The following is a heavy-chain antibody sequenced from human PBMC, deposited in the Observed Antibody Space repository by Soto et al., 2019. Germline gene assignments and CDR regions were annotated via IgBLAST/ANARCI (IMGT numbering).Heavy chain of an antibody. J-gene: IGHJ4*02. V-gene: IGHV4-39*01. Sequence: QLQLQESGPGLVKPSATMSLTCPVAGVSISSSSYYWGWIRQPPGKGLEWMGTIYYSGSTYYNPSLKSRVTLSVDTSKNQFCLKLSSVNAADTAVYYCARHGMDYYDSSGYYSSPYYFDYWGQGTLVPVSS. CDR1: GVSISSSSYY. D-gene: IGHD3-22*01. CDR2: IYYSGST. CDR3: ARHGMDYYDSSGYYSSPYYFDY.